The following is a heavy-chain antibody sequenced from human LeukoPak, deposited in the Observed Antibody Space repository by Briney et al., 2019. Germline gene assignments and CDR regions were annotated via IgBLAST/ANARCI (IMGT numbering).Heavy chain of an antibody. CDR2: INSDGSGK. J-gene: IGHJ4*02. CDR3: VRDATGLTN. V-gene: IGHV3-7*01. Sequence: PGGSLRLSCVASGFTFRGHWMNWVRQAPGQGMEWVANINSDGSGKYHVDSVQGRFTISRDNAKNSLYLQMNSLRAEDTAVYYCVRDATGLTNWGKGTLVTVSS. CDR1: GFTFRGHW. D-gene: IGHD4-11*01.